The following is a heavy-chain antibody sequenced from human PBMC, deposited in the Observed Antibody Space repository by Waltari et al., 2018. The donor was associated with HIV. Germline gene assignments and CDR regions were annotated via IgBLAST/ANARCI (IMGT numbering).Heavy chain of an antibody. CDR2: FYYSGST. CDR1: GGSIISSLHY. J-gene: IGHJ4*02. CDR3: ARSGGGYSYGYVFDY. V-gene: IGHV4-39*07. D-gene: IGHD5-18*01. Sequence: QLQLQESGPGLVKPSETLSLTCTVSGGSIISSLHYWGWTRTLPGKGREWIGSFYYSGSTYYNPSLKSRVTISVDTSKNQFSLKLSSVTAADTVVYYCARSGGGYSYGYVFDYWGQGTLVTVSS.